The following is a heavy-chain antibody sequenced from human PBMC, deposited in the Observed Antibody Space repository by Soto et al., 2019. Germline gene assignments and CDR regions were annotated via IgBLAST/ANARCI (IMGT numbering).Heavy chain of an antibody. Sequence: QVQLVQSGAEVKKPGSSVKVSYKASGGTFSSYAISWVRQAPGQGLEWMGGIIPIFGTANYAQKFQGRVTITADESTSTAYMELSSLRSEDTAMYYCATPTSGSLYYYGMDVWGQGTTVTVSS. CDR2: IIPIFGTA. V-gene: IGHV1-69*01. J-gene: IGHJ6*02. CDR1: GGTFSSYA. CDR3: ATPTSGSLYYYGMDV.